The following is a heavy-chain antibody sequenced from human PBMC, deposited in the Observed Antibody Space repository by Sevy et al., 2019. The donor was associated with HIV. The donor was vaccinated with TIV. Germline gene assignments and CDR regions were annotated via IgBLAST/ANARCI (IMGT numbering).Heavy chain of an antibody. D-gene: IGHD2-21*01. J-gene: IGHJ4*02. V-gene: IGHV3-30*18. CDR3: AKAHIATWWTLDY. Sequence: GGSLRLSCAASGFDFNHYGIYWVRQAPGRGLEWVSFISNSGSDQYYAVSVKDRFTISRHYSNNTVYLEMQSLRSDDTATYFCAKAHIATWWTLDYWGQGTTVTVSS. CDR1: GFDFNHYG. CDR2: ISNSGSDQ.